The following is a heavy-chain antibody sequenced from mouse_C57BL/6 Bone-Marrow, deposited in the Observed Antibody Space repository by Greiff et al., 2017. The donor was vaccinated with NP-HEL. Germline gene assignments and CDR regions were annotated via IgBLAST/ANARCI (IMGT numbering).Heavy chain of an antibody. D-gene: IGHD2-4*01. V-gene: IGHV5-9*01. CDR3: TRPLIYYDYAWFAY. CDR1: GFTFSSYT. CDR2: ISGGGGNT. J-gene: IGHJ3*01. Sequence: EVKLVESGGGLVKPGGSLKLSCAASGFTFSSYTMSWVRQTPEKRLEWVATISGGGGNTYYPDSVKGRFTISRDNAKNTLYLQMSRLRSEDTALYYCTRPLIYYDYAWFAYWGQGTLVTVSA.